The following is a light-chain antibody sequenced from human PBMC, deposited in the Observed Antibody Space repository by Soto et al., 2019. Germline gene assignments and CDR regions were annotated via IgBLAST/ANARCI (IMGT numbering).Light chain of an antibody. CDR2: GAS. CDR3: QQYNNWPPWT. CDR1: QSVGGN. V-gene: IGKV3-15*01. Sequence: EIVLTQSPGTLSLSPGERATLSCRASQSVGGNVAWYQQKPGQAPSLLIYGASTRATGIPARFSGSGSGTEFTLTISSLQSGDFAVYYCQQYNNWPPWTFGQGTKVDIK. J-gene: IGKJ1*01.